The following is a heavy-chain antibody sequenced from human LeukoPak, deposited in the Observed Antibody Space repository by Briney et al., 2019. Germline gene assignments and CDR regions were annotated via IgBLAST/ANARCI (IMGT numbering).Heavy chain of an antibody. CDR1: GGSISSGNYY. D-gene: IGHD3-10*01. CDR2: ISYSGTT. Sequence: PSETLSLTCTVSGGSISSGNYYWSWIRQHPGKGLEWIGYISYSGTTYYNPSLKNRVTISVDTSKNQFSLKLSSVTAADTAVYYCARMTSGSSFDYWGRGTLVTVSS. CDR3: ARMTSGSSFDY. V-gene: IGHV4-31*03. J-gene: IGHJ4*02.